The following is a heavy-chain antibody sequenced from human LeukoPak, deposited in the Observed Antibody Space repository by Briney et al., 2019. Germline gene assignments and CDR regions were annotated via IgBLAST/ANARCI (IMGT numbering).Heavy chain of an antibody. CDR3: ARGLGYGDYVPPGY. D-gene: IGHD4-17*01. Sequence: SETLSLTCTVSGGSISSYYWSWIRQPPGKGLEWIGSIYFSGTIYYNPSLKSRVTISVDTSKNQFSLKLSSVTAADTAVYYCARGLGYGDYVPPGYWGQGTLVTVSS. J-gene: IGHJ4*02. CDR1: GGSISSYY. CDR2: IYFSGTI. V-gene: IGHV4-59*05.